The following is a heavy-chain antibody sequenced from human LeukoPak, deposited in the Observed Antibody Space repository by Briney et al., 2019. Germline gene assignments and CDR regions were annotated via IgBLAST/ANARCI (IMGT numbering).Heavy chain of an antibody. CDR2: IRSKAYGGTT. CDR1: GFTFGDYA. CDR3: TRLTRYCSSTSCYIEDFQH. D-gene: IGHD2-2*02. V-gene: IGHV3-49*04. J-gene: IGHJ1*01. Sequence: GGSLRLSCTASGFTFGDYAMSWVRQAPGKGLEWVGFIRSKAYGGTTEYAASVKGRFTISRDDSKSIAYLQMNSLKTEDTAVYYCTRLTRYCSSTSCYIEDFQHWGQGTLVTVSS.